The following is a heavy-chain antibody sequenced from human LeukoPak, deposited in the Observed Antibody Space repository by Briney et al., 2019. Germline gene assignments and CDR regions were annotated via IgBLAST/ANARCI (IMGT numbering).Heavy chain of an antibody. D-gene: IGHD2-15*01. CDR2: IWHDGSYI. V-gene: IGHV3-33*01. J-gene: IGHJ4*02. Sequence: GGSLTLSCEASGFTFSNYGMHWVRQTPGKGLEWVASIWHDGSYIFYADSVKGRFTISSDNYKNTLYLQMDSLRAEDTALYYCAREIVGEGNFDCWGQGTLVTVSS. CDR3: AREIVGEGNFDC. CDR1: GFTFSNYG.